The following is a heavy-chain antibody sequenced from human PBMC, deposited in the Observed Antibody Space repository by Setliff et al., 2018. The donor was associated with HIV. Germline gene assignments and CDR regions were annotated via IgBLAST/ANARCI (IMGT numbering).Heavy chain of an antibody. J-gene: IGHJ1*01. CDR3: AQAQTSVSGSYYQYLQH. V-gene: IGHV3-23*01. Sequence: GESLKISCAASELTFSNYAMTWVRQAPGKGLEWVSSLSGSGGSTYYADSVKGRFTISRDNSKNTLYLRMNSLRAEDTAVYYCAQAQTSVSGSYYQYLQHWGQGTLVTV. D-gene: IGHD3-10*01. CDR1: ELTFSNYA. CDR2: LSGSGGST.